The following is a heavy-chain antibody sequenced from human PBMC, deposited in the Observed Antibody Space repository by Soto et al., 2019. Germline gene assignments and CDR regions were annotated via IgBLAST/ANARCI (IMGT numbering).Heavy chain of an antibody. V-gene: IGHV4-34*01. J-gene: IGHJ4*02. CDR2: INHSGST. CDR1: GGSFSGYY. D-gene: IGHD4-17*01. Sequence: PSETLSLTCAVYGGSFSGYYWSWIRQPPGKGLEWIGEINHSGSTNYNPSLKSRVTISVDTSKNQFSLKLSSVTAADTAVYYCARGPSTLTTVTTNFAYWGQGTLVTVSS. CDR3: ARGPSTLTTVTTNFAY.